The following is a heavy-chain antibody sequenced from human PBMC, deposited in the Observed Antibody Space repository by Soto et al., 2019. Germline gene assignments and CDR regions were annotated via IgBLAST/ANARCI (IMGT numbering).Heavy chain of an antibody. D-gene: IGHD2-2*01. Sequence: EVQLVESGGGLIQPGGSLRLSCAVSGFTVSNNYMSWVRQAPGKGLEGVSVIYSGGYTAYGDSVKGRFTISRDNSKNTLFFKKKSRGAADPAGFFWAAQPGGGGYWGQGTLVTVSS. CDR1: GFTVSNNY. CDR3: AAQPGGGGY. J-gene: IGHJ4*02. CDR2: IYSGGYT. V-gene: IGHV3-53*01.